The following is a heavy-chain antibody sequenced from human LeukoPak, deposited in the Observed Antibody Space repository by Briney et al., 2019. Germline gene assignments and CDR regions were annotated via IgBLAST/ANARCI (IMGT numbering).Heavy chain of an antibody. CDR3: ARDVGAASPFDY. Sequence: ASVRVSCKASGYTFTSYGISWVRQAPGQGLEWLGSISAYNGNTNYAQKLEGRVTMTTDTSTSTAYMELRSLRSDDTAVYYCARDVGAASPFDYWGQGTLVTVSS. CDR1: GYTFTSYG. D-gene: IGHD1-26*01. J-gene: IGHJ4*02. V-gene: IGHV1-18*01. CDR2: ISAYNGNT.